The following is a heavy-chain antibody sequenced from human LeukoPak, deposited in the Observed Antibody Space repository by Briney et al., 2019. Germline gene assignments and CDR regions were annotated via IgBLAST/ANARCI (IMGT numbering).Heavy chain of an antibody. D-gene: IGHD2-21*02. CDR1: GFTFRSHW. CDR3: AREEGTTEVTCPLDF. CDR2: INSDGGST. Sequence: PGGSLRLSCAASGFTFRSHWMHWVRQAPGKGPVWVSRINSDGGSTTYADAVKGRFTISRDNANNTLYLQMNSLRAEDTAVYYCAREEGTTEVTCPLDFWGQGTLVSVSS. V-gene: IGHV3-74*03. J-gene: IGHJ4*02.